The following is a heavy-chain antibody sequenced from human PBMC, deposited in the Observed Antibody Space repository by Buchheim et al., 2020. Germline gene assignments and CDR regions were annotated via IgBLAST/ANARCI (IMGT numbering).Heavy chain of an antibody. CDR3: ARGSTILWWGARGDY. CDR2: ISSSGSTI. D-gene: IGHD2-21*01. CDR1: GFTFSSYE. J-gene: IGHJ4*02. V-gene: IGHV3-48*03. Sequence: EVQLVESGGGLVQPGGSLRLSCAASGFTFSSYEMNWVRQAPGKGLEWVSYISSSGSTIYYADSVKGRFTIYRENAKKSLYLQMNSLRAEDTAVYYCARGSTILWWGARGDYWGQGTL.